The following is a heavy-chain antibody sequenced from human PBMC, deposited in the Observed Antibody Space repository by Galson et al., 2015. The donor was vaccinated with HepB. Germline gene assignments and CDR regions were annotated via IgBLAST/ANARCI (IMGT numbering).Heavy chain of an antibody. Sequence: SVKVSCKASGGTFSSYAISWVRQAPGQGLEWMGGIIPIFGTANYAQKFQGRVTITADESTSTVYMELSSLRSEDTAVYYCASRKGSAPPDYWGQGTLVTVSS. CDR2: IIPIFGTA. V-gene: IGHV1-69*13. CDR1: GGTFSSYA. CDR3: ASRKGSAPPDY. D-gene: IGHD1-14*01. J-gene: IGHJ4*02.